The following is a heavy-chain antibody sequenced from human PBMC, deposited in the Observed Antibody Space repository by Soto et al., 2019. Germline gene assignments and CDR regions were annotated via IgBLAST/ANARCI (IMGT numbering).Heavy chain of an antibody. CDR2: IYYTGST. J-gene: IGHJ4*02. V-gene: IGHV4-61*01. D-gene: IGHD6-6*01. Sequence: QVQLQESGPGLVKPSETLSLTCTVSGASVSSGSYYWSWIRQPPGKGLEWIGYIYYTGSTNYNPSLKSRVTTSVDTSKNQFSLKLSSVTAADTAVYYCAGYLAARPYYFDYWGQGTLVTVSS. CDR3: AGYLAARPYYFDY. CDR1: GASVSSGSYY.